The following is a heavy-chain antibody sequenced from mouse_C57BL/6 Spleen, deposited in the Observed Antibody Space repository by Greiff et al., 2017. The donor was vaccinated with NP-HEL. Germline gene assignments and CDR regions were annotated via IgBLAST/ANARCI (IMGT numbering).Heavy chain of an antibody. CDR1: GFTFSSYA. J-gene: IGHJ4*01. D-gene: IGHD2-5*01. CDR3: TREGDYSKMDY. V-gene: IGHV5-9-1*02. Sequence: DVMLVESGEGLVKPGGSLKLSCAASGFTFSSYAMSWVRQTPEKRLEWVAYISSGGDYIYYADTVKGRFTISRDNARNTLYLQMSSLKSEDTAMYYCTREGDYSKMDYWGQGTSVTVSS. CDR2: ISSGGDYI.